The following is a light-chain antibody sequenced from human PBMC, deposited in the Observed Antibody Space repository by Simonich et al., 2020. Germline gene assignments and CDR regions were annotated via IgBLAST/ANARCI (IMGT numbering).Light chain of an antibody. V-gene: IGKV4-1*01. Sequence: DIVMTQSPDSLAVSMGDRATINCKSSQRFLYSYINKNYLALYQQKPGKPPNLLIYWAYTLESGVPDRFSGSGSGTDFTLTISSLQAEDVAVYYCQQYYSTPWTFGQGTKVEIK. CDR1: QRFLYSYINKNY. J-gene: IGKJ1*01. CDR3: QQYYSTPWT. CDR2: WAY.